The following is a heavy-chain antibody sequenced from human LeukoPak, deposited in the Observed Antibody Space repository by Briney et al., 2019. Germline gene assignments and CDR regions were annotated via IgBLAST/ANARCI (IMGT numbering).Heavy chain of an antibody. J-gene: IGHJ5*02. Sequence: SQTLSLTCAISGDSVSSNNAAWNWIGQSPSRGLEWLGRTYYRSKWYNDYAVSVKSRITINPDTSKNQFSLQLNSVTPEDTAVYYCAKTPYSSDCPWGQGTLVTVSS. CDR3: AKTPYSSDCP. D-gene: IGHD6-19*01. CDR2: TYYRSKWYN. V-gene: IGHV6-1*01. CDR1: GDSVSSNNAA.